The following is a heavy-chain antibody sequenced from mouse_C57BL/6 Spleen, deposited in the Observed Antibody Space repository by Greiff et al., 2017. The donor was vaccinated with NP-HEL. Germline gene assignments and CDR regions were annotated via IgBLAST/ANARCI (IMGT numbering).Heavy chain of an antibody. J-gene: IGHJ2*01. D-gene: IGHD2-4*01. CDR2: IYPGNSDT. CDR3: TRDGKMITTNYFDY. CDR1: GYTFTSYW. V-gene: IGHV1-5*01. Sequence: EVQLQQSGTVLARPGASVKMSCKTSGYTFTSYWMHWVKQRPGQGLEWIGAIYPGNSDTSYNQKFKGKAKLTAVTSASTAYMELSSLTNEDSAVYYCTRDGKMITTNYFDYWGQGTTLTVSS.